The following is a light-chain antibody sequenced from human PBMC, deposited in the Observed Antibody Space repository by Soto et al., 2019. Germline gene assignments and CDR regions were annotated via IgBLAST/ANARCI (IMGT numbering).Light chain of an antibody. CDR1: KLGDKY. Sequence: SYELTQPPSVSVSPGQTASITCSGDKLGDKYACWYQQKPGQSPVLVIYQDSKRPSGFPERFSGSNSGNTATLTISGTQAMDEADYYCQAWDSSTRVFGTGTEVTVL. CDR3: QAWDSSTRV. J-gene: IGLJ1*01. V-gene: IGLV3-1*01. CDR2: QDS.